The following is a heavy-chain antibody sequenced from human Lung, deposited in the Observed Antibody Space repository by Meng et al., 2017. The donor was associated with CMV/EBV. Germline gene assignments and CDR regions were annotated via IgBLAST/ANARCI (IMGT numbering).Heavy chain of an antibody. CDR1: GGSFSGYY. Sequence: YGGSFSGYYWSWSRQPPGKGLEWIGEINHSGSTNYNPSLKSRVTISVDTSKNQFSLKLSSVTAADTAVYYCARGQYQLPSTGAFDIWGQGTMVTVSS. V-gene: IGHV4-34*01. D-gene: IGHD2-2*01. J-gene: IGHJ3*02. CDR2: INHSGST. CDR3: ARGQYQLPSTGAFDI.